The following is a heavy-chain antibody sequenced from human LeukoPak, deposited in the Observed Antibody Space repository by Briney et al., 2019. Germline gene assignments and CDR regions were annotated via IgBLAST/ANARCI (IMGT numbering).Heavy chain of an antibody. D-gene: IGHD3-9*01. Sequence: PGGSLRLSCAASGFTFSSYSMNWVRQAPGKGLEWVSSISSSSSYIYYADSVKGRFTISRDNAKNSLYLQMNSLRAEDTAVYYCARVKYYDILTGPPDYWGQGTLVTVSP. J-gene: IGHJ4*02. V-gene: IGHV3-21*01. CDR2: ISSSSSYI. CDR3: ARVKYYDILTGPPDY. CDR1: GFTFSSYS.